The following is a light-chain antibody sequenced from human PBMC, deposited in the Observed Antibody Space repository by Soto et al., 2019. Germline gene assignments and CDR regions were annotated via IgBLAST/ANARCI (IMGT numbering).Light chain of an antibody. J-gene: IGKJ1*01. Sequence: DIQMTQSPSILSASVGDRVTITCRASQSISSWLAWYQQKPGKAPKLLIYDASSLESGVPSRFSGSGSGTEFTLTISSLQPDDFATYYCQQYNSYSETFGQGTKVEIK. CDR2: DAS. CDR3: QQYNSYSET. CDR1: QSISSW. V-gene: IGKV1-5*01.